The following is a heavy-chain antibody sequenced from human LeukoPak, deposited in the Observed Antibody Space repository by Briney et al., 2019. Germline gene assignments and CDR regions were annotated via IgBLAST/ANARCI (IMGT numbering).Heavy chain of an antibody. CDR1: GFTFSSYA. D-gene: IGHD3-22*01. CDR2: ISYDGSNK. Sequence: PGGSLRLSCAASGFTFSSYAMHWVRQAPGKGLEWVAVISYDGSNKYYADSVKGRFTISRDNSKNTLYLQMNSLRAEDTAAYYCARYTTRDYYDSSGYFPYWGRGTLVTVSS. CDR3: ARYTTRDYYDSSGYFPY. V-gene: IGHV3-30*04. J-gene: IGHJ4*02.